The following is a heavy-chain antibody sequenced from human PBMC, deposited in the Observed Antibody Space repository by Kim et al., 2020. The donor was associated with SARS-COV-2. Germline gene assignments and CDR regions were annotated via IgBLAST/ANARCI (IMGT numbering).Heavy chain of an antibody. CDR3: ARNSLLLRNLFDY. CDR2: IYYSGST. CDR1: GGSISSGGYY. D-gene: IGHD3-22*01. Sequence: SETLSLTCTVSGGSISSGGYYWSWIRQHPGKGLEWIGYIYYSGSTYYNPSLKSRVTISVDTSKNQFSLKLSSVTAADTAVYYCARNSLLLRNLFDYWGQGTLVTVSS. V-gene: IGHV4-31*03. J-gene: IGHJ4*02.